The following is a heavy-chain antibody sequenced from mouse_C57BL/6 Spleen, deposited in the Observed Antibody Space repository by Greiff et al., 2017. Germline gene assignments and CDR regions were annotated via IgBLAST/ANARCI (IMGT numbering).Heavy chain of an antibody. Sequence: QVQLKESGPGLVQPSQSLSITCTVSGFSLTSYGVHWVRQSPGKGLEWLGVIWRGGSTDYNAAFMSRLSITQDNSKSQVFFKMNSLQADDTAIYYCARKKRGNYDGFAYWGQGTLVTVSA. CDR1: GFSLTSYG. J-gene: IGHJ3*01. CDR2: IWRGGST. D-gene: IGHD2-4*01. CDR3: ARKKRGNYDGFAY. V-gene: IGHV2-5*01.